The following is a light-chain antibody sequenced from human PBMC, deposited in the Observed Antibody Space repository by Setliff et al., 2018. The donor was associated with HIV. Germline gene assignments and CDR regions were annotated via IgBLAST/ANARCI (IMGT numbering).Light chain of an antibody. CDR2: RNN. CDR1: SSNIGSNT. V-gene: IGLV1-47*01. CDR3: AAWDDSLRGFYV. Sequence: QSVLTQPPSASGTPGQRVTISCSGSSSNIGSNTVNWYQQLPGTAPKLLIYRNNQRPSGVPDRFSGSKSGTSASLAISGLRSEDEADYYCAAWDDSLRGFYVFGTGTKVTVL. J-gene: IGLJ1*01.